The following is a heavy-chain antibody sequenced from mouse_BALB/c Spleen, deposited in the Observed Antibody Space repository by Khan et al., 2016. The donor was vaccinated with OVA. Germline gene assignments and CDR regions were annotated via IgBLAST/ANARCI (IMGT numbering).Heavy chain of an antibody. J-gene: IGHJ3*01. CDR1: GFTFNSYV. CDR3: TRHRFTTAAAWFAY. D-gene: IGHD1-2*01. V-gene: IGHV5-6*01. Sequence: EVQLQESGGDLVKPGGSLKLSCAASGFTFNSYVMSWVRQTPDKRLEWVAAISSGGSYTNYPDSVKGRFTLSRDNAKGTLYLQMSSLKSEDTAMYYCTRHRFTTAAAWFAYWGQGTLVTVSA. CDR2: ISSGGSYT.